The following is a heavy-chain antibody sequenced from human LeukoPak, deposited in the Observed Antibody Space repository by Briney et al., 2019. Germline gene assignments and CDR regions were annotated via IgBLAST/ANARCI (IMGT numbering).Heavy chain of an antibody. V-gene: IGHV3-23*01. D-gene: IGHD2-15*01. J-gene: IGHJ6*02. CDR2: ISGSGGSK. CDR3: AKHLRILYSGMDV. CDR1: GFTFSSYG. Sequence: GGSLRLSCAASGFTFSSYGMSWVRQAPGKGLEWVSAISGSGGSKYYADSVKGRFTISRDNSKNTLYLQMNSLRAEDTAVYYCAKHLRILYSGMDVWGQGTTVTVSS.